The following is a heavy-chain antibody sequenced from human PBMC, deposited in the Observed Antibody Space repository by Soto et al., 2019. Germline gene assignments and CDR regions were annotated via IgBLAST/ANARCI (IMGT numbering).Heavy chain of an antibody. CDR1: RFTFSTYE. CDR2: ISSSGYTV. J-gene: IGHJ4*02. CDR3: VRYCTTTLCNGVATRTFDY. D-gene: IGHD5-12*01. V-gene: IGHV3-48*03. Sequence: GGSLRLSCAASRFTFSTYEMNWVRQAPGKGLEWVSYISSSGYTVYYADSVKGRFTISRDNTRNSLYLQMNSLRDEDTALYYCVRYCTTTLCNGVATRTFDYWGQGTLVTVSS.